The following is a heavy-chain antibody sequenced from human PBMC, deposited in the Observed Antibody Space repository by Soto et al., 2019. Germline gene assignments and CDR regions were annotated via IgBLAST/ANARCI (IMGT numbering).Heavy chain of an antibody. CDR3: ARASQALYNPSI. J-gene: IGHJ3*02. CDR2: INSDGSST. Sequence: PGGSLRLSCVASGFTFSSYWMHWVRQAPGKGLVWVSRINSDGSSTSYADSVKGRFTISRDNAKNTLYLQMNSLRAEDTAVYYCARASQALYNPSIWGQGTMVTVSS. V-gene: IGHV3-74*01. D-gene: IGHD3-10*01. CDR1: GFTFSSYW.